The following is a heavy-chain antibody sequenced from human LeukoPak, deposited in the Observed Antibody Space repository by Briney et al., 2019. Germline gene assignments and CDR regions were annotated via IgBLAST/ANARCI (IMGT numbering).Heavy chain of an antibody. CDR2: VSSDGGST. Sequence: GGSLRLSCAASGFRFSNYGIHWGRQARGRGLYWGAVVSSDGGSTYYADSVKGRFTISRDNSKNTLSLQMYSLRAEDTAVYYCAKEASVTYREDFDSWGQGNVVTVSS. CDR1: GFRFSNYG. D-gene: IGHD3-16*01. CDR3: AKEASVTYREDFDS. J-gene: IGHJ4*02. V-gene: IGHV3-30*18.